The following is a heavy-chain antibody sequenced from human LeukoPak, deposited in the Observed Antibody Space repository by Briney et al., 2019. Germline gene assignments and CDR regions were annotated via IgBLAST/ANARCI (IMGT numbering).Heavy chain of an antibody. CDR2: INPNSGGT. J-gene: IGHJ6*02. Sequence: ASVKVSCKASGYTFTCYYMHWVRQAPGQRLEWMGWINPNSGGTNYAQKFQGRVTMTRDTSISTAYMELSRLRSDDTAVYYCARDPPYNYDFWSGYYNHYYYGMDVWGQGTTVTVSS. CDR1: GYTFTCYY. D-gene: IGHD3-3*01. CDR3: ARDPPYNYDFWSGYYNHYYYGMDV. V-gene: IGHV1-2*02.